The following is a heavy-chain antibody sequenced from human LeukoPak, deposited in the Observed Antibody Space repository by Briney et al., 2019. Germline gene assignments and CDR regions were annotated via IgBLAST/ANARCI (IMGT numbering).Heavy chain of an antibody. CDR3: ARDSLYCSSTSCYHPAYYYYYGMDV. Sequence: ASVKVSCKASGYTFTGYYMHWVRQAPGQGLEWMGWINPNSGGTNYAQKFQGRVTMTRDTSISTAYMGLSRLRSDDTAVYYCARDSLYCSSTSCYHPAYYYYYGMDVWGQGTTVTVSS. CDR1: GYTFTGYY. D-gene: IGHD2-2*01. CDR2: INPNSGGT. J-gene: IGHJ6*02. V-gene: IGHV1-2*02.